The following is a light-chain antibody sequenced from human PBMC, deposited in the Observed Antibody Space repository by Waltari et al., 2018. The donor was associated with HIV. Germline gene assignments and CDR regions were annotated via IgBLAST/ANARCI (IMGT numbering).Light chain of an antibody. Sequence: QTVVTQEPSFSVSPGGTVTLTCGLSSGSVSTSYYPSWYQQTPGQAPLMCIYITSLRSSWVPYRFSGSIRGNKAALTITGAQADDESDYYCVLYMGSGISVFGGGTKLTVL. J-gene: IGLJ3*02. CDR3: VLYMGSGISV. CDR1: SGSVSTSYY. CDR2: ITS. V-gene: IGLV8-61*01.